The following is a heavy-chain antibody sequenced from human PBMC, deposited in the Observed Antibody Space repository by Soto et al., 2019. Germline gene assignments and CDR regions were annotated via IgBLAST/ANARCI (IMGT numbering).Heavy chain of an antibody. CDR1: GFTFSSYG. Sequence: QVQLVESGGGVVQPGRSLRLSCAASGFTFSSYGMHWVRQAPGKGLEWVAVIWYDGSNKYYADSVKGRFTISRDNSKNTLYLQMNSLRAEDTDVYYCAMFDILTHVSDYYYGRDVWGQGTTVTVSS. J-gene: IGHJ6*02. CDR2: IWYDGSNK. CDR3: AMFDILTHVSDYYYGRDV. V-gene: IGHV3-33*01. D-gene: IGHD3-9*01.